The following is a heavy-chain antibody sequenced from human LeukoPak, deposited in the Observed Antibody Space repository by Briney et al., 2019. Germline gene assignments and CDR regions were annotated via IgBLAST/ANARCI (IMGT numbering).Heavy chain of an antibody. CDR1: GFTSSSYW. J-gene: IGHJ4*02. V-gene: IGHV3-7*01. CDR3: ATDLNWVAY. CDR2: INKDSSER. D-gene: IGHD3-16*01. Sequence: GGSLRLSCAASGFTSSSYWMTWVRQAPGKGLESVANINKDSSERYYLDSVKGRFTISRDNTKSSLFLQMNSLRVEDTGIYYCATDLNWVAYWGQGARVTVSS.